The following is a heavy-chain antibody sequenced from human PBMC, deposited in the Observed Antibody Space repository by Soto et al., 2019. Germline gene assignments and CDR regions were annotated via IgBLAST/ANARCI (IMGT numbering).Heavy chain of an antibody. D-gene: IGHD1-26*01. J-gene: IGHJ4*02. CDR1: GYTFTKYY. Sequence: GGSVKVSCKASGYTFTKYYIHGVGQAPGQGPEWMGIINPGDGRTTYTQKFQGRVTMIRDTSTSTVYMELSSLRSEDTAVYYCARVSGSYWPFDYWGQGTLVTVSS. CDR2: INPGDGRT. CDR3: ARVSGSYWPFDY. V-gene: IGHV1-46*01.